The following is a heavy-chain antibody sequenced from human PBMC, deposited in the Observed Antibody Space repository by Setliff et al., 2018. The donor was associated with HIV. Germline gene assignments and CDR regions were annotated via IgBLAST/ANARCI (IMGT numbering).Heavy chain of an antibody. CDR3: ARGLSAAGTASLDY. D-gene: IGHD6-13*01. J-gene: IGHJ4*02. CDR2: IYSGGST. CDR1: GFTVSSIY. V-gene: IGHV3-66*01. Sequence: GGSLRLSCAASGFTVSSIYMSWVRQAPGKGLEFVSVIYSGGSTNYAESVKGRFTISRDTSRNTVYLQMNSLRGADTAVYYCARGLSAAGTASLDYWGQGTLVTVSS.